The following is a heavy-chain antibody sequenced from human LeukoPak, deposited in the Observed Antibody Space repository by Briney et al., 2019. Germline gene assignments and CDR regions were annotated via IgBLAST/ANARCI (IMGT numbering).Heavy chain of an antibody. CDR2: ISAYSGNA. Sequence: ASVTVSCTASGYTFTSYGISWVRQAPGQGLEWMGWISAYSGNAKYAQKFQGRVTMTTDTSTSTAYMELRSLRSEDTAVYYCARVPYSSGWSLSYYYYYYMDVWGKGTTVTVSS. CDR3: ARVPYSSGWSLSYYYYYYMDV. D-gene: IGHD6-19*01. V-gene: IGHV1-18*01. CDR1: GYTFTSYG. J-gene: IGHJ6*03.